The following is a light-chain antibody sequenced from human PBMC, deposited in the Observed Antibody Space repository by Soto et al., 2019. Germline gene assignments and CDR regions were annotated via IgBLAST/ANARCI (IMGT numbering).Light chain of an antibody. CDR3: QSYDSSLSASV. V-gene: IGLV1-40*01. Sequence: QSVLTQPPSVSGAPGQRVTISCTGSSSNIGTGYDVHWYQQLPGTAPKLLIYGNSNRPSWVPDRFSGSRSGTSASLAITRLQAEDEAAYNCQSYDSSLSASVFGGGTKLTVL. CDR1: SSNIGTGYD. J-gene: IGLJ2*01. CDR2: GNS.